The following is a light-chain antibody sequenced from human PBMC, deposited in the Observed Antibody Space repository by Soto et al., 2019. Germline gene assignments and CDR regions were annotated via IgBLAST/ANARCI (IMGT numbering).Light chain of an antibody. J-gene: IGKJ1*01. V-gene: IGKV3-20*01. CDR1: QSVSSSY. CDR3: QRYDSFRT. Sequence: EIVLTQSPATLSLSPGERATLSCRASQSVSSSYLAWYQQKPGQAPRLLIYGASNRATGIPDRFSGSGAGTDFTLTITRLEPEDFAMYYCQRYDSFRTFGQGTKVDIK. CDR2: GAS.